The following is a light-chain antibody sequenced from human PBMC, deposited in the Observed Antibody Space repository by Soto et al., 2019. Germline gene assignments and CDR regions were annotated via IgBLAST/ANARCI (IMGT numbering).Light chain of an antibody. CDR2: AAS. J-gene: IGKJ3*01. CDR1: QGISTY. CDR3: QKYNSAPPLS. Sequence: DIQMTQSPSSLSASVGDRVTITCRASQGISTYLAWYQQKPGKVPKLLIYAASTLQSGVPSRFSGSGSGTDFTLTISSLQPEDVATYYCQKYNSAPPLSFGPGTKVDIK. V-gene: IGKV1-27*01.